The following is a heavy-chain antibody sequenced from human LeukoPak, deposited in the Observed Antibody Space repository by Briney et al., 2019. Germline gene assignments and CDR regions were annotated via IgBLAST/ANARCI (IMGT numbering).Heavy chain of an antibody. CDR1: GGSISSYY. V-gene: IGHV4-59*01. CDR3: ARYGDYVFDL. CDR2: IYYSGST. D-gene: IGHD4-17*01. Sequence: SETLSLTCTVSGGSISSYYWSWIRQPPGKGLEWIGYIYYSGSTIYNPSLKSQVTISVDTSKNQFSLKLSSVTAADTAVYYCARYGDYVFDLWGQGTLVTLSA. J-gene: IGHJ4*02.